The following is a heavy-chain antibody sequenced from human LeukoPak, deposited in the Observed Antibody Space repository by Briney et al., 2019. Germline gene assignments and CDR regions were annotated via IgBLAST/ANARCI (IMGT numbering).Heavy chain of an antibody. V-gene: IGHV4-39*01. CDR1: GGSISSSSYY. Sequence: SETLSLTCTVSGGSISSSSYYWGWIRQPPGKGLEWIGSIYYSGSTYYNPSLKSRVTISVDTSKNQFSLKLSSVTAADTAVYYCARQAAGKGDFDYWGQGTLVTVSS. CDR3: ARQAAGKGDFDY. D-gene: IGHD6-13*01. J-gene: IGHJ4*02. CDR2: IYYSGST.